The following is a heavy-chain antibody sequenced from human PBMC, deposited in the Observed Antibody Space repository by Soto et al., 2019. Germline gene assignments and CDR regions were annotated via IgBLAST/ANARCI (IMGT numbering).Heavy chain of an antibody. D-gene: IGHD3-22*01. CDR3: AKNSGFYYVSGGYYGAFDS. J-gene: IGHJ4*02. V-gene: IGHV3-23*01. CDR1: GFTFSSYA. CDR2: ISGGGGST. Sequence: EVQLLESGGGLVQPGGSLRLSCAASGFTFSSYAMSWVRQAPGKGLEWVSTISGGGGSTYYAEPVKGRFTISRDNSKNTRYLQINSLRAEETAVFYCAKNSGFYYVSGGYYGAFDSGGRGTLVPVSS.